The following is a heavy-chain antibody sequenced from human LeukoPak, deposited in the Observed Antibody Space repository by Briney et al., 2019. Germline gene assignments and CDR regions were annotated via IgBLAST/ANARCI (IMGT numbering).Heavy chain of an antibody. D-gene: IGHD3-3*01. CDR3: ARDLYYDFWSGYYWYYYYYMDV. J-gene: IGHJ6*03. CDR2: ISAYNGNT. Sequence: ASVKVSCKASGHTFTSYGISWVRQAPGQGLEWMGWISAYNGNTNYAQKLQGRVTMTTDTSTSTAYMELRSLRSDDTAVYYCARDLYYDFWSGYYWYYYYYMDVWGKGTTVTVSS. CDR1: GHTFTSYG. V-gene: IGHV1-18*01.